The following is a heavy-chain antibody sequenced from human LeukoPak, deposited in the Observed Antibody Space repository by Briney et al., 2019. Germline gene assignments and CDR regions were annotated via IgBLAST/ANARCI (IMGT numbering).Heavy chain of an antibody. CDR3: ARGGPPRITMVRGVIMGDY. CDR2: ISYDGSNK. V-gene: IGHV3-30*04. J-gene: IGHJ4*02. Sequence: PGGSLRLSCAASGFTFSSYAMHWVRQAPGKGLEWVAVISYDGSNKYYADSVRGRFTISRGNSKNTLYLQMNSLRAEETAVYYCARGGPPRITMVRGVIMGDYWGQGTLVTVSS. D-gene: IGHD3-10*01. CDR1: GFTFSSYA.